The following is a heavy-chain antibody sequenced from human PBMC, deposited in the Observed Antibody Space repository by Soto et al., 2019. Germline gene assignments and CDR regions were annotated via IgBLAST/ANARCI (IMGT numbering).Heavy chain of an antibody. D-gene: IGHD2-2*01. CDR3: AKGNAIVVVPAATLDY. CDR2: ISYDGSNK. Sequence: SGGSLRLSCAASGFTFSSYGMHWVRQAPGKGLEWVAVISYDGSNKYYADSVKGRFTISRDNSKNTLYLQMNSLRAEDTAVYYCAKGNAIVVVPAATLDYWGQGTLVTVSS. V-gene: IGHV3-30*18. J-gene: IGHJ4*02. CDR1: GFTFSSYG.